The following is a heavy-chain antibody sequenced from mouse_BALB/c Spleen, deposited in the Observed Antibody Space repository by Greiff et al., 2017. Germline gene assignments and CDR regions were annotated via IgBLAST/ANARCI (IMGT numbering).Heavy chain of an antibody. J-gene: IGHJ4*01. CDR1: GYTFTSYW. V-gene: IGHV1S81*02. CDR3: ARDYYGLYYAMDY. D-gene: IGHD2-1*01. Sequence: QVQLQQPGAELVKPGASVKLSCKASGYTFTSYWMHWVKQRPGQGLEWIGEINPSNGRTNYNEKFKSKATLTVDKSSSTAYMQLSSLTSEDSAVYYCARDYYGLYYAMDYWGQGTSVTVSS. CDR2: INPSNGRT.